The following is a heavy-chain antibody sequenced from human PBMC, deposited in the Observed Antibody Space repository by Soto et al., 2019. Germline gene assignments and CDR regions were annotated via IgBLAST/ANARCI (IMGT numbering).Heavy chain of an antibody. CDR1: GFTFSSYA. Sequence: EVQLLESGGGLVQPGGSLRLSCAGSGFTFSSYAMTWVRQAQGKGLEWVSTLSDNGGHTYYADSVKGRFTISRDNSKNTLYLQMNSLRAEDTAVYYCAKDSQSVLVSAARVYDMDVWGQGTTVTVSS. D-gene: IGHD2-2*01. J-gene: IGHJ6*02. CDR2: LSDNGGHT. CDR3: AKDSQSVLVSAARVYDMDV. V-gene: IGHV3-23*01.